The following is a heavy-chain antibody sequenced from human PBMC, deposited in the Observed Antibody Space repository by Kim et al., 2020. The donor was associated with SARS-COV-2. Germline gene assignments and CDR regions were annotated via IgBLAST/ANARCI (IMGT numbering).Heavy chain of an antibody. J-gene: IGHJ1*01. CDR3: AGANCSITTCYLGH. Sequence: GESLKISCKGSAYSFTSYWIGWVRQMPGKGLEWMGIIYPGDSDTKYSPSFQGQVTISADKSLSTAYLQWRSLKASDTAMYYCAGANCSITTCYLGHWGQGTLVTVSS. D-gene: IGHD2-2*01. CDR1: AYSFTSYW. V-gene: IGHV5-51*01. CDR2: IYPGDSDT.